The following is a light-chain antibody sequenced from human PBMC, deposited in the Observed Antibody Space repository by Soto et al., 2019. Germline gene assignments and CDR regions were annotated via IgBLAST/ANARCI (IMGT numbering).Light chain of an antibody. CDR2: DTS. J-gene: IGKJ1*01. CDR3: QRRTSYST. CDR1: QSVSIY. Sequence: ELVLTQSPSTLSLSPGDRATLSCRASQSVSIYLAWYQQNPGQAPRLLMYDTSNRAPGIPTRFSRSGSGTDFTLTISSLEPEDLEVYYGQRRTSYSTFGQGTRVEL. V-gene: IGKV3-11*01.